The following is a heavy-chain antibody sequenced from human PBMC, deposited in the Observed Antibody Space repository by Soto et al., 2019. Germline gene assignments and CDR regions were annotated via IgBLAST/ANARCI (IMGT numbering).Heavy chain of an antibody. J-gene: IGHJ4*02. CDR1: GGSISSSSYY. CDR3: ATLRFLEWLTFDY. V-gene: IGHV4-39*01. Sequence: SETLSLTCTVSGGSISSSSYYWGWIRQPPGKGLEWIGSIYYSGSTYYNPSLKSRVTISVDTSKNQFSLKLSSVTAADTAVYYCATLRFLEWLTFDYWGQGTLVTVSS. CDR2: IYYSGST. D-gene: IGHD3-3*01.